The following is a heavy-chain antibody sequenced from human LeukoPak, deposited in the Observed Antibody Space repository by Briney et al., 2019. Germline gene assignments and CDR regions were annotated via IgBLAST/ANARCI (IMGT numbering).Heavy chain of an antibody. V-gene: IGHV4-39*07. J-gene: IGHJ5*02. CDR2: IYYSGST. D-gene: IGHD3-3*01. Sequence: SETLSLTCTVSGGSISSSSYYWGWIRQPPGKGLEWIGSIYYSGSTYYNPSLKSRVTISVDRSKNQFSLKLSSVTAADTAVYYCARAARNYDFWSGYCNWFDPWGQGTLVTVSS. CDR3: ARAARNYDFWSGYCNWFDP. CDR1: GGSISSSSYY.